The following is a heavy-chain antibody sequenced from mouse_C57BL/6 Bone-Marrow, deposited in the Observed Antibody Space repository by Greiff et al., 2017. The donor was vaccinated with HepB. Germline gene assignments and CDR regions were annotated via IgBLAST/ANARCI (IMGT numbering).Heavy chain of an antibody. CDR1: GYTLTSYW. CDR2: IYPSDSET. D-gene: IGHD5-1-1*01. Sequence: QVQLQQPGAELVRPGSSVKLSCKASGYTLTSYWMDWVKQRPGQGLEWIGNIYPSDSETHYNQKFKDKATLTVDKSSSTAYMQLSSLTSEDSAVYYCARADHHTYSTGGRDYWGQGTTLTVSS. V-gene: IGHV1-61*01. CDR3: ARADHHTYSTGGRDY. J-gene: IGHJ2*01.